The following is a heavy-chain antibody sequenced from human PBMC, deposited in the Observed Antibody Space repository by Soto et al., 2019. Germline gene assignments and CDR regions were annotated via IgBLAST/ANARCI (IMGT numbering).Heavy chain of an antibody. Sequence: QVQLQESGPGLVKPSQTLSLTCTVSGGSISSGGYYWSWIRQHPGKGLEWIGYIYYSGSTYYNPSLKSRVTISVDTSKNQFSLKLSSVTAADTAVYYCARERLVPAEHYYYYYGMDVWGQGTTVTVSS. V-gene: IGHV4-31*03. J-gene: IGHJ6*02. CDR2: IYYSGST. CDR1: GGSISSGGYY. CDR3: ARERLVPAEHYYYYYGMDV. D-gene: IGHD2-2*01.